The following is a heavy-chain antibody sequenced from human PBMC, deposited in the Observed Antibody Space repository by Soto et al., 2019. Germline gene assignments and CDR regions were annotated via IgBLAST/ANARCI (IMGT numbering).Heavy chain of an antibody. CDR2: ISYDGSNK. Sequence: GGSLRLSCAASGFTFSSYGMHWVRQAPGKGLEWVAVISYDGSNKYYADSVKGRFTISRDNSKNTLYLQMNSLRAEDTAVYYCAKGCYYGSGSYYTGLTDYNWFDPWGQGTLVTVSS. D-gene: IGHD3-10*01. CDR1: GFTFSSYG. V-gene: IGHV3-30*18. CDR3: AKGCYYGSGSYYTGLTDYNWFDP. J-gene: IGHJ5*02.